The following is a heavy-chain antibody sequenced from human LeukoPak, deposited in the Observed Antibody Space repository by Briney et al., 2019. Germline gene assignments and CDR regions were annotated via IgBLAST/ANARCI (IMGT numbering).Heavy chain of an antibody. D-gene: IGHD3-10*01. Sequence: GGSLRLSCAASGFTFSTYAMTWVRQAPGKGLEWVSAISGSGGSTYYADSAKGRFTISRDNSKSTLYIQMNSLRAEDTAVYYCARAKPKNMVRGLIMRRESRYYFDYWGQGTLVTVSS. CDR1: GFTFSTYA. J-gene: IGHJ4*02. CDR2: ISGSGGST. V-gene: IGHV3-23*01. CDR3: ARAKPKNMVRGLIMRRESRYYFDY.